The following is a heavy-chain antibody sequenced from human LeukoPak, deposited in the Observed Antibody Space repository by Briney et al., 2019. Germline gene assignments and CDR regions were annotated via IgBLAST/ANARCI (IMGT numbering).Heavy chain of an antibody. CDR1: GFTFSGSA. J-gene: IGHJ4*02. Sequence: PGGSLRLSCAASGFTFSGSAMHWVRQASGRGLEWIGLIGSKTDNYATAYAASVKGRFTISRDDSKNTAYLQMNSLKTEDTALYYCSRLNLGYSTSWVFDYWGQGTLVTVSS. D-gene: IGHD6-6*01. V-gene: IGHV3-73*01. CDR2: IGSKTDNYAT. CDR3: SRLNLGYSTSWVFDY.